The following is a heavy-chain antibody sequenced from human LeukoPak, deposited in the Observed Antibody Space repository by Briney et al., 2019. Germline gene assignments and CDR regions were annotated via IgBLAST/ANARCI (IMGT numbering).Heavy chain of an antibody. J-gene: IGHJ4*02. CDR3: ARDMSFSTSDGYGELDN. CDR2: IKQDGSEI. D-gene: IGHD6-19*01. CDR1: GFIFDNFW. Sequence: PGGSLRLSCAASGFIFDNFWMSWVRQAPGKGLEWVANIKQDGSEIYYVDSVKGRFTISRDNAKKLLYLQMNSLRAEDTALYYCARDMSFSTSDGYGELDNWGQGTLVTVSS. V-gene: IGHV3-7*05.